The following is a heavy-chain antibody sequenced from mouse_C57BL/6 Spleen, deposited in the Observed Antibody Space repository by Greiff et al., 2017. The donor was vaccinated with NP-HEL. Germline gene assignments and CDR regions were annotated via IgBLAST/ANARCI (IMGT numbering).Heavy chain of an antibody. D-gene: IGHD1-1*01. V-gene: IGHV1-80*01. Sequence: VQVVESGAELVKPGASVKISCKASGYAFSSYWMNWVKQRPGKGLEWIGQIYPGDGDTNYNGKFKGKATLTADKSSSTAYMQLSSLTSEDSAVYFCARGITTVGVDYWGQGTTLTVSS. CDR1: GYAFSSYW. J-gene: IGHJ2*01. CDR3: ARGITTVGVDY. CDR2: IYPGDGDT.